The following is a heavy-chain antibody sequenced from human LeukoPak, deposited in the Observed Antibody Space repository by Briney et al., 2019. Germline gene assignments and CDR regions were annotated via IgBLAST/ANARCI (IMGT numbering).Heavy chain of an antibody. CDR3: AREYGDGVYNWFDP. CDR1: GFTFSNAW. V-gene: IGHV3-74*01. CDR2: INSDGSST. Sequence: PGGSLRLSCAASGFTFSNAWMSWVRQAPGKGLVWVSRINSDGSSTSYADSVKGRFTISRDNAKNTLYLQMNSLRAEDTAVYYCAREYGDGVYNWFDPWGQGTLVTVSS. D-gene: IGHD4-17*01. J-gene: IGHJ5*02.